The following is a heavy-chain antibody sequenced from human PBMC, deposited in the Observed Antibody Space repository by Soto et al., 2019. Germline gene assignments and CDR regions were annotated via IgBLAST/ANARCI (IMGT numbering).Heavy chain of an antibody. Sequence: EVRLVETGGGLIQPGKSLRLSCAASGFTVSSSYMSWVRQAPGKGLEWVSIFYSGGSTYYADSVKGRFTISRDNSKNTLFLQMNSLRAEDTAVYYCARGHPITMVRGVITSGYFDYWGQGTLVTVSS. J-gene: IGHJ4*02. V-gene: IGHV3-53*02. CDR1: GFTVSSSY. CDR3: ARGHPITMVRGVITSGYFDY. CDR2: FYSGGST. D-gene: IGHD3-10*01.